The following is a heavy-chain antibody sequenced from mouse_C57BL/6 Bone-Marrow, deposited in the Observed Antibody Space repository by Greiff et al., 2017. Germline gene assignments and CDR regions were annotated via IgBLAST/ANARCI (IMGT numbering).Heavy chain of an antibody. J-gene: IGHJ1*03. CDR3: ARLEFDGSSGDWYFDV. CDR2: IYPRDGST. CDR1: GYTFTSYD. V-gene: IGHV1-85*01. Sequence: QVQLKQSGPELVKPGASVKLSCKASGYTFTSYDINWVKQRPGQGLEWIGWIYPRDGSTKYNEKFKGKATLTVDTASSTAYMGLHGLTSDDSAVYFCARLEFDGSSGDWYFDVWGTGTTVTVSS. D-gene: IGHD1-1*01.